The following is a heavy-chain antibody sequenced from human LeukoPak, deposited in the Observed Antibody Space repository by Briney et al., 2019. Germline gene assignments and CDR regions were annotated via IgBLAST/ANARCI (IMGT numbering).Heavy chain of an antibody. CDR3: AREAYCGGDCYRHFDY. CDR2: ISAYNGNT. V-gene: IGHV1-18*01. D-gene: IGHD2-21*02. Sequence: ASVKVSCKASGYTFTSYGISWVRQAPGQGLEWMGWISAYNGNTNYAQKLQGRVTMTTDTSTSTAYMELRSLRSDDTAVYYCAREAYCGGDCYRHFDYWGQGTLVTVSS. CDR1: GYTFTSYG. J-gene: IGHJ4*02.